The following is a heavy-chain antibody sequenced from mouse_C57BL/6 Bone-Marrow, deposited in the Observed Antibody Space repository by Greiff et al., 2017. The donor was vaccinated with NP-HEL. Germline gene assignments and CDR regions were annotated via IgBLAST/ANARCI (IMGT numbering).Heavy chain of an antibody. CDR2: FYPGSGSI. CDR1: GYTFTEYT. V-gene: IGHV1-62-2*01. Sequence: QLQQSGAELVKPGASVKLSCKASGYTFTEYTIHWVKQRSGQGLEWIGWFYPGSGSIKYNEKFKDKATLTADKSSSTVYMELSRLTSEDSAVYFCARHEGDYYGSSEAWFAYWGQGTLVTVSA. D-gene: IGHD1-1*01. J-gene: IGHJ3*01. CDR3: ARHEGDYYGSSEAWFAY.